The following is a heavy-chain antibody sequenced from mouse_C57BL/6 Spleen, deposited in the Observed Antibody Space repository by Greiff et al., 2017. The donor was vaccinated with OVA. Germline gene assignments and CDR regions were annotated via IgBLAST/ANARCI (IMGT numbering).Heavy chain of an antibody. CDR2: IYPGSGST. D-gene: IGHD1-1*01. V-gene: IGHV1-55*01. J-gene: IGHJ3*01. Sequence: QVQLQQPGAELVKPGASVKMSCKASGYTFTSYWITWVKQRPGQGLEWIGDIYPGSGSTNYNEKFKSKATLTVDTSSSTAYMQLSSLTSDDSAVYYCARWGDYYGSSPSFAYWGQGTLVTVSA. CDR3: ARWGDYYGSSPSFAY. CDR1: GYTFTSYW.